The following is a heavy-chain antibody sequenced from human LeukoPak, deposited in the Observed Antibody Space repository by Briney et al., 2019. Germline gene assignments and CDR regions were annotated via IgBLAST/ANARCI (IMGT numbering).Heavy chain of an antibody. CDR1: GFTFSSYS. V-gene: IGHV3-53*01. CDR2: IYSGGST. CDR3: ARGTTVWYFDY. Sequence: GGSLRLSCAASGFTFSSYSMNWVRQAPGKGLEWVSVIYSGGSTYYADSVKGRFTISRDNSKNTLYLQMNSLRAEDTAVYYCARGTTVWYFDYWGQGTLVTVSS. D-gene: IGHD4-11*01. J-gene: IGHJ4*02.